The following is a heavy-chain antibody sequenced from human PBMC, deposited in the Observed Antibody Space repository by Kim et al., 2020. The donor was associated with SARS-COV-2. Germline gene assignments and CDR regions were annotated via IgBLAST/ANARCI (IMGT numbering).Heavy chain of an antibody. D-gene: IGHD1-26*01. CDR2: FDPVDFET. J-gene: IGHJ4*02. CDR3: ATDHHNGRVLSGRYYDY. V-gene: IGHV1-24*01. Sequence: ASVKVSCKVSGYTLTELSMHWVRHAPGKGFEWIGGFDPVDFETMYAQKFQGRVTMTEDTSSNTAYMELNSLTSEDTAVYYCATDHHNGRVLSGRYYDYWGQGTRVTVSS. CDR1: GYTLTELS.